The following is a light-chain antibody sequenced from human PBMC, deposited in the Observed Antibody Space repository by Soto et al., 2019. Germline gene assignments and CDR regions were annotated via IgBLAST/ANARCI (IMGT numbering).Light chain of an antibody. CDR1: ISNVGSNY. V-gene: IGLV1-47*01. CDR2: RDN. CDR3: AACDDTLSGDWV. J-gene: IGLJ3*02. Sequence: QFVLSQPPSASGTPGQRVTISCSGSISNVGSNYVYWYQQLPGTAPKLLIYRDNQRPSGVPDRCSASKSGTSAYLAISGLRSEDEAVYYCAACDDTLSGDWVFGGGTKLTVL.